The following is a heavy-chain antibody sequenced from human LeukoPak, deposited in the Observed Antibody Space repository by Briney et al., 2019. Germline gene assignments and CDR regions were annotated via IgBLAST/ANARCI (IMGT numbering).Heavy chain of an antibody. CDR3: ARAVIAVDNWFDP. CDR2: IYYSGST. V-gene: IGHV4-59*08. D-gene: IGHD6-19*01. J-gene: IGHJ5*02. CDR1: GGSISSYY. Sequence: SETLSLTCTVSGGSISSYYWSWIRQPPGKGLEWIGYIYYSGSTNYNPSLKSRVTISVDTSKNQFSLKLSSVTAADTAVYYCARAVIAVDNWFDPWGQGALVTVSS.